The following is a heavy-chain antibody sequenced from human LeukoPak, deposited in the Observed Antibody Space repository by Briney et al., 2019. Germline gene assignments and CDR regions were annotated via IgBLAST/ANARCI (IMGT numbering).Heavy chain of an antibody. CDR1: GFMFSSHW. CDR3: ARGGSPPEALGDAFDI. Sequence: SGGSLRLSCAASGFMFSSHWMHWVRRAPGQGLVWVSRLNGDGSHTIYADSVQGRFTVSRDNAKNTVYLQMNSLRAGDTAMYYCARGGSPPEALGDAFDIWGQGTMVTVPS. CDR2: LNGDGSHT. D-gene: IGHD1-26*01. V-gene: IGHV3-74*01. J-gene: IGHJ3*02.